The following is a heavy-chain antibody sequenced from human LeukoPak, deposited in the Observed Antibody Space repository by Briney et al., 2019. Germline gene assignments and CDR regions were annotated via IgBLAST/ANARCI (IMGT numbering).Heavy chain of an antibody. CDR2: ISYDGSNK. CDR3: ARDLYSYGHFDY. J-gene: IGHJ4*02. CDR1: GFTFSNYA. D-gene: IGHD5-18*01. V-gene: IGHV3-30-3*01. Sequence: GGSLRLSCAASGFTFSNYAMHWVRQAPGKGLEWVAVISYDGSNKYYADSVKGRFTISRDNSKNTLYLQMNSLRAEDTAVYYCARDLYSYGHFDYWGQGTLVTVPS.